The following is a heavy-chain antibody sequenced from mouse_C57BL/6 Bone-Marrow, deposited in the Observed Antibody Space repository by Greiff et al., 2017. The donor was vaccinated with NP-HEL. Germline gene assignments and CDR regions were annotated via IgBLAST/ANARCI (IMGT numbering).Heavy chain of an antibody. Sequence: EVHLVESGGGLVQPGGSMKLSCAASGFTFSDAWMDWVRQSPEQGLEWVAEIRNKANNHATYYAESVKGRFTISRDDSKGSVYLQMNSLRAEDTGIYYCTSAGGSSYGWYYEVWGTGTTVTVAS. CDR1: GFTFSDAW. D-gene: IGHD1-1*01. J-gene: IGHJ1*03. CDR2: IRNKANNHAT. V-gene: IGHV6-6*01. CDR3: TSAGGSSYGWYYEV.